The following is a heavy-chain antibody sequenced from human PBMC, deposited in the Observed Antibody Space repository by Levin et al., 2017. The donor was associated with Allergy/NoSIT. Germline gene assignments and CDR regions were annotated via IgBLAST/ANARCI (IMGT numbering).Heavy chain of an antibody. Sequence: GSLRLSCTVSGGSISSSSYYWGWIRQPPGKGLEWIGSIYYSGSTYYNPSLKSRVTISVDTSKNQFSLKVSSVTAADTAVYYCARIERVPARDVGYWGQGTLVTVSS. CDR2: IYYSGST. CDR1: GGSISSSSYY. D-gene: IGHD1-26*01. CDR3: ARIERVPARDVGY. J-gene: IGHJ4*02. V-gene: IGHV4-39*07.